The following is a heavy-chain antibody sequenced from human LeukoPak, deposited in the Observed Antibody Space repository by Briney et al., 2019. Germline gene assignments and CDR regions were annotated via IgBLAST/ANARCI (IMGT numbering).Heavy chain of an antibody. V-gene: IGHV3-30*04. Sequence: GGSLRLSCAASGFTFSSYAMHWVRQAPGKGLEWVAVISYDGSNKYYADSVKGRFTISRDNSKNTLYLQMNSLRAEDTAVYYCARDQVTMVRRVNIFDYWGQGTLVTVSS. CDR3: ARDQVTMVRRVNIFDY. CDR1: GFTFSSYA. CDR2: ISYDGSNK. D-gene: IGHD3-10*01. J-gene: IGHJ4*02.